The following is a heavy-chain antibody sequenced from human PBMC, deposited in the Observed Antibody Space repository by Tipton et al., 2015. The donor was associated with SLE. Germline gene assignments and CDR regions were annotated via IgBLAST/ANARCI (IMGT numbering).Heavy chain of an antibody. Sequence: TLSLTCTVSGGSISSSSYYWAWIRQPPGKGLEWIGSFYYTGSTYYNPSLKSRVTITIDTSKTQFSLNLSSVTAADTAVYYCARDLIGESYSAADAFDIWGQGTMVTVSS. CDR2: FYYTGST. V-gene: IGHV4-39*07. J-gene: IGHJ3*02. CDR1: GGSISSSSYY. CDR3: ARDLIGESYSAADAFDI. D-gene: IGHD2-21*01.